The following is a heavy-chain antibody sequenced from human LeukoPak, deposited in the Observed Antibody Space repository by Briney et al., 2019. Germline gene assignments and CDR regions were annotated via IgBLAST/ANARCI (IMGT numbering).Heavy chain of an antibody. CDR3: ARVAKYYYGSETYYFFEH. CDR2: IYSGGTT. D-gene: IGHD3-10*01. V-gene: IGHV3-53*01. CDR1: GFTVSSNY. J-gene: IGHJ4*02. Sequence: PGGSLRLSCAASGFTVSSNYMSWVRQAPGKGLEWVSVIYSGGTTYYADSVKGRFSISRDNSKNTLYLQMNSLRVEDTAVYYCARVAKYYYGSETYYFFEHWGQGTPVTASS.